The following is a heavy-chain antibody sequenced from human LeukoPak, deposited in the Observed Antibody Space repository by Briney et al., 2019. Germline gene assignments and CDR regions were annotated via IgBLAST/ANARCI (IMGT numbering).Heavy chain of an antibody. Sequence: SETLSLTCTVSGGSISSYYWSWIRQPPGKGLEWIGYIYYSGSTNYNPSLKSRVTISVDTSKNQFSLKLSSVTAADTAVYYCARHSGPYYDFWSGYLIDYWGQGTLVTVSS. CDR1: GGSISSYY. CDR2: IYYSGST. D-gene: IGHD3-3*01. J-gene: IGHJ4*02. CDR3: ARHSGPYYDFWSGYLIDY. V-gene: IGHV4-59*08.